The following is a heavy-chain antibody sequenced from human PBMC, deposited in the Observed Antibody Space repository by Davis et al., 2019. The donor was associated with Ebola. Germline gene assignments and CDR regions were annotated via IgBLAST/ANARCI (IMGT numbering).Heavy chain of an antibody. J-gene: IGHJ5*02. CDR1: GYTFTSYA. CDR3: ARAPTYYYDSSGYYGWFDP. CDR2: INAGNGNT. D-gene: IGHD3-22*01. V-gene: IGHV1-3*01. Sequence: AASVKVSCKASGYTFTSYAMHWVRQAPGQRLERMGWINAGNGNTKYSQKFQGRVTITRDTSASTDYMELSSLRSEDTAVYYCARAPTYYYDSSGYYGWFDPWGQGTLVTVSS.